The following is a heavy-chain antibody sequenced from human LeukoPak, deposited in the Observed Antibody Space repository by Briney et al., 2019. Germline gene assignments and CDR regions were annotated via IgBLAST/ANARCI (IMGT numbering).Heavy chain of an antibody. V-gene: IGHV4-39*07. CDR1: GGSISSTTYY. CDR2: IYFSGST. Sequence: SETLSLTCTVSGGSISSTTYYWGWIRQPPGKGLEWIGSIYFSGSTYYNPSLKSRVSISVDTSKNQFSLKLSSVTDADTAVYYCARAGMWFGEFRFDYWGQGTLVTVSS. CDR3: ARAGMWFGEFRFDY. D-gene: IGHD3-10*01. J-gene: IGHJ4*02.